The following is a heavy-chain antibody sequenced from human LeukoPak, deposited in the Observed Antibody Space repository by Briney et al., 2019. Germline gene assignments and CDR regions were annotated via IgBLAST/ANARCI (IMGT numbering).Heavy chain of an antibody. Sequence: SETLSLTCAVYGGSFSGYYWSWIRQPPRKGLEWIGEINHSGSTNYNPSLKSRVTISVDTSKNQFSLKLSSVTAADTAVYYCARVRASRYSSGWYRGAYYFDYWGQGTLVTVSS. CDR3: ARVRASRYSSGWYRGAYYFDY. D-gene: IGHD6-19*01. CDR2: INHSGST. J-gene: IGHJ4*02. V-gene: IGHV4-34*01. CDR1: GGSFSGYY.